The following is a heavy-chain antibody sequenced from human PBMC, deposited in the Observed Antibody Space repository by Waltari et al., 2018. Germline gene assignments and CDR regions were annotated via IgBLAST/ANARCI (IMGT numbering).Heavy chain of an antibody. V-gene: IGHV1-69*08. CDR2: WIPIFGTA. J-gene: IGHJ4*02. CDR1: GGTFSSYA. CDR3: ASFGYCSGGSCYY. D-gene: IGHD2-15*01. Sequence: QVQLVQSGAEVKKPGSSVKVSCKASGGTFSSYAISWVRQAPGQGLAWMGRWIPIFGTANYAQKFQGRGTITADKSTSTAYMELSSLRSEDTAVYYCASFGYCSGGSCYYWGQGTLVTVSS.